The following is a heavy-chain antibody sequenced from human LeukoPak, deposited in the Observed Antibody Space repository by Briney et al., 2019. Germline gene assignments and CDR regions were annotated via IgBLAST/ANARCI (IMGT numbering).Heavy chain of an antibody. Sequence: ASVKVSCKASGGTFSSYAISWVRQAPGQGLEWMGGIIPIFGTANYAQKFQGRVTITADESTSTAYMELSSLRSEDTAVYYCARDERVVVPAATYNWFDPWGQGTLVTVSS. CDR3: ARDERVVVPAATYNWFDP. CDR1: GGTFSSYA. CDR2: IIPIFGTA. J-gene: IGHJ5*02. D-gene: IGHD2-2*01. V-gene: IGHV1-69*13.